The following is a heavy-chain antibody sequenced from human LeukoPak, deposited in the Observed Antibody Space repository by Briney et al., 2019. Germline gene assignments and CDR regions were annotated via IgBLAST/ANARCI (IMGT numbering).Heavy chain of an antibody. CDR2: LYSDGNT. CDR1: GFTVITND. D-gene: IGHD1-14*01. Sequence: GGSLRLSCAASGFTVITNDMTWVRHAPGKGLEWVSVLYSDGNTKYADSVQGRFTISRDNSKNTLYLEMNSLSPDDTAVYYCARGVEPLAANTLAYWGQGTLVTVSS. V-gene: IGHV3-53*01. CDR3: ARGVEPLAANTLAY. J-gene: IGHJ4*02.